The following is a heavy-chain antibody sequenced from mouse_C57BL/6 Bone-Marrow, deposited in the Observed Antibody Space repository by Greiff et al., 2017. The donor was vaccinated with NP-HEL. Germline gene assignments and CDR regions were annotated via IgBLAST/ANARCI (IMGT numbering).Heavy chain of an antibody. CDR3: ARGGGYYPFAY. V-gene: IGHV1-54*01. J-gene: IGHJ3*01. Sequence: VKLMESGAELVRPGTSVMVSCKASGYAFTNYLIEWVKQRPGQGLEWIGVINPGSGGSNYNEKFMGKATLTADKSSSTAYMQLSSLTSEDSAVYFCARGGGYYPFAYWGQGTLVTVSA. CDR1: GYAFTNYL. D-gene: IGHD2-3*01. CDR2: INPGSGGS.